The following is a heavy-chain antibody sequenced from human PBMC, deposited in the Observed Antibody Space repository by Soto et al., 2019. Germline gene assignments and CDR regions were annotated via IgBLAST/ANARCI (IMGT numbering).Heavy chain of an antibody. Sequence: XGPTLVSPTQTLPLTCTFALFSHITTGVGVSWIRQPPGKALEWLALIYWHYDERYSPSLKSRLTITKDTSKNQVVLTMTNMDPVDTAPYYCANRAGATVGLYYFDYWGQGALVTVSS. CDR1: LFSHITTGVG. J-gene: IGHJ4*02. D-gene: IGHD3-16*01. CDR2: IYWHYDE. CDR3: ANRAGATVGLYYFDY. V-gene: IGHV2-5*01.